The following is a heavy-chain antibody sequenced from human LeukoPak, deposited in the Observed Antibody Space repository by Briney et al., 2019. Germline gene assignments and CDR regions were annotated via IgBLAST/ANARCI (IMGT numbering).Heavy chain of an antibody. CDR2: ISGSGGST. J-gene: IGHJ4*02. CDR1: GFTFSSYA. CDR3: ATGTSYSDY. Sequence: GGSLRLSCAASGFTFSSYAMSWVRQAPGKGLEWVSAISGSGGSTYYADSVKGRFTISRDNSKNTLYLQMNSMRAEDTAVYYWATGTSYSDYWGQGTLVTVSS. V-gene: IGHV3-23*01. D-gene: IGHD2-21*01.